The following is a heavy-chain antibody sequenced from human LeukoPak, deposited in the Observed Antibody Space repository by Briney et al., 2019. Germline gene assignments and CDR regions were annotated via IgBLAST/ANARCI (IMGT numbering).Heavy chain of an antibody. V-gene: IGHV3-33*08. Sequence: GGSLRLSCAASGFTFSSYGMHWVRQAPGKGLEWVAVIWYDGSNKYYADSVKGRFTISRDNSKNTLYLQMNSLRAEDTAVYYCARVQSSSSYYYYYYGMDVWGQGTTVTVSS. D-gene: IGHD6-6*01. CDR3: ARVQSSSSYYYYYYGMDV. J-gene: IGHJ6*02. CDR2: IWYDGSNK. CDR1: GFTFSSYG.